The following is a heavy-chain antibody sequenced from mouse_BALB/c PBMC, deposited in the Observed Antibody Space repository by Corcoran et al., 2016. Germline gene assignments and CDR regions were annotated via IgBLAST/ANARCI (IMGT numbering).Heavy chain of an antibody. CDR2: IGYDGTN. V-gene: IGHV3-6*02. J-gene: IGHJ3*01. CDR1: DYSIISGFY. Sequence: DVQLQESGPGLVKPSQSLSLTYSVTDYSIISGFYWNWIRQFPGNKLEWMGYIGYDGTNNYNPSLKHRISITRDTSKNQFFLKLNSVTTEDTATYYCAREVYYGSSYCFAYWGQGTLVTVSA. CDR3: AREVYYGSSYCFAY. D-gene: IGHD1-1*01.